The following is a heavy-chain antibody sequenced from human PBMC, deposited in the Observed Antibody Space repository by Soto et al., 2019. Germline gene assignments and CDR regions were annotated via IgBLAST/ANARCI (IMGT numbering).Heavy chain of an antibody. Sequence: EVQLVESGGGLVQPGGSLRLSCAASGFTFSTYDMHWVRQATGKGLEWVSAIGTRHDTYYPDSVKGRFTISRENAKNTLYLQMKSLRAGDTAVYYCASQASYWQVGGGWFDPWGQGILVTVSS. CDR1: GFTFSTYD. CDR3: ASQASYWQVGGGWFDP. J-gene: IGHJ5*02. CDR2: IGTRHDT. D-gene: IGHD3-16*01. V-gene: IGHV3-13*01.